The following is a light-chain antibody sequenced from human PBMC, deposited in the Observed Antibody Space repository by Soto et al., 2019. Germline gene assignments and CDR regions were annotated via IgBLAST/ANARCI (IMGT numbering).Light chain of an antibody. J-gene: IGLJ1*01. CDR1: SSNIGNNY. Sequence: QSVLTQPPSVSAAPGQKVTISCSGSSSNIGNNYVSWYQQLPGTGPKLLIYDNNKRPSGIPDRFSGSKSGTSATLGITGLQTGDEADYYCGTWDSSLNIYVFGTGTKLTVL. CDR3: GTWDSSLNIYV. CDR2: DNN. V-gene: IGLV1-51*01.